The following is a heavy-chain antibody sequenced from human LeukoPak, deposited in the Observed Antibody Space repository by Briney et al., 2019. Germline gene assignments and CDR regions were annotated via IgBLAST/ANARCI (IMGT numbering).Heavy chain of an antibody. CDR2: IYYSGNT. CDR1: GVSISSSNSY. CDR3: ASGYYDSSGYSRDAFDI. V-gene: IGHV4-39*01. Sequence: SETLSLTCTVSGVSISSSNSYWGWIRQPPGKGLEWIGSIYYSGNTYYNASLKSQVSISIDTSKNQFSLKLSSVTAADTAVYYCASGYYDSSGYSRDAFDIWGQGTMVTVSS. D-gene: IGHD3-22*01. J-gene: IGHJ3*02.